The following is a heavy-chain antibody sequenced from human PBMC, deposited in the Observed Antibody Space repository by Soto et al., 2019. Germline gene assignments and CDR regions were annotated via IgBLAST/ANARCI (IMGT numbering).Heavy chain of an antibody. CDR1: GFTFSSYS. Sequence: GGSLRLSCAASGFTFSSYSMNWVRQAPGKGLEWVSSISSSSFSINYADSVKGRFSISRDNAQNSLHLPMNNLRAEDTAVYYCARNESSNIYGMDVWGQGTTVTVSS. J-gene: IGHJ6*02. CDR2: ISSSSFSI. V-gene: IGHV3-21*01. D-gene: IGHD6-6*01. CDR3: ARNESSNIYGMDV.